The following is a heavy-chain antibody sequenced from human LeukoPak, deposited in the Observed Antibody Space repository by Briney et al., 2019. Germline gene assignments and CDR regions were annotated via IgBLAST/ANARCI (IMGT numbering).Heavy chain of an antibody. D-gene: IGHD6-19*01. CDR3: ATGVAVAGLVPFDY. J-gene: IGHJ4*02. CDR1: GFTFSNAW. Sequence: GGSLRLSCAASGFTFSNAWMSWVRQAPGKGLEWVGRIKRKSNGGTIDYAAPVKSRFTISRDDSKNTLYLQMNSLKTEDTAIYYCATGVAVAGLVPFDYWGQGTLVTVSS. CDR2: IKRKSNGGTI. V-gene: IGHV3-15*01.